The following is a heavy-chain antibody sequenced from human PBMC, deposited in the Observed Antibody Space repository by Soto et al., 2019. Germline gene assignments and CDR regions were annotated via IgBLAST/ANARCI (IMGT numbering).Heavy chain of an antibody. Sequence: GWSLRLSCAASGFIFTRYSMNWVRQAPGKGLEWVSSISSTTNYIYYGDSMKGRFTISRDNAKNSLYLEMNSLRAEDTAVYYCASESEDLTSNFDSWGQGTMFTVSS. CDR2: ISSTTNYI. J-gene: IGHJ4*02. CDR3: ASESEDLTSNFDS. V-gene: IGHV3-21*06. CDR1: GFIFTRYS.